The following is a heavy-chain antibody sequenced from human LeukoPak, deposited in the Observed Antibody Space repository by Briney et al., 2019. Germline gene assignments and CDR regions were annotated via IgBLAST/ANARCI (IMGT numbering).Heavy chain of an antibody. CDR1: GYTFTSYG. J-gene: IGHJ4*02. D-gene: IGHD2-2*01. Sequence: ASVKVSCKASGYTFTSYGIRWVRQAPGQGLEWMGWISAYNGNTNYAQKLQGRVTMTTDTSTSTAYMELRSLRSDDTAVYYCARDRGVVVPAAMSWVHWGQGTLVTVSS. V-gene: IGHV1-18*04. CDR2: ISAYNGNT. CDR3: ARDRGVVVPAAMSWVH.